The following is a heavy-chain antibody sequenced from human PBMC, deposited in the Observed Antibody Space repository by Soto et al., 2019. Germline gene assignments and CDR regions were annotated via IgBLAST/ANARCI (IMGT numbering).Heavy chain of an antibody. V-gene: IGHV1-69*12. J-gene: IGHJ6*02. CDR1: GGTFSNYA. Sequence: QVQLVQSGAEVKKPGSSVKVSCKVSGGTFSNYAIDWVRLAPGHGLEWMGGIVPIFGTTYYTQKFQGRATIIADDSTTTAYLEMSSLRSEVTAIYYCARGEAVAGLYNYHGLDVWGQGTAVTVSS. CDR3: ARGEAVAGLYNYHGLDV. D-gene: IGHD6-19*01. CDR2: IVPIFGTT.